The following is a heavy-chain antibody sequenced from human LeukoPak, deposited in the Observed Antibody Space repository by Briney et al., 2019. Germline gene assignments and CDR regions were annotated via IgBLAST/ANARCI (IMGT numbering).Heavy chain of an antibody. D-gene: IGHD3-10*01. Sequence: ASVKVSCKASGYTFTGYYMHWVRQAPGQGLEWMGWINPNSGGTNYAQKFQGRVTMTRDTSISTAYMELSRLRSNDTAVYYCARDIMRSLLWFGAADYYMDVWGKGTTVTISS. V-gene: IGHV1-2*02. CDR1: GYTFTGYY. CDR2: INPNSGGT. J-gene: IGHJ6*03. CDR3: ARDIMRSLLWFGAADYYMDV.